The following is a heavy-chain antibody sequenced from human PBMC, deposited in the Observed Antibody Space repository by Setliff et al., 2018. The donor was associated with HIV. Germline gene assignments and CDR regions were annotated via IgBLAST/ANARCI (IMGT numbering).Heavy chain of an antibody. CDR3: ARGPEGAVAATRYFYYYMDV. J-gene: IGHJ6*03. CDR1: GGFLSGYY. D-gene: IGHD6-19*01. CDR2: INRSGST. V-gene: IGHV4-34*01. Sequence: PSETLSLTCAVYGGFLSGYYWSWLRQSPGKGLEWIGEINRSGSTNYNPSLKSRVTIVLDTSKTQFSLKLTSVTAADTAVYYCARGPEGAVAATRYFYYYMDVWGKGTTVTVSS.